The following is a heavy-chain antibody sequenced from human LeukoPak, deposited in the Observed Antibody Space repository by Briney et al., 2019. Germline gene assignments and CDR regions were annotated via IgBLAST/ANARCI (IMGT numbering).Heavy chain of an antibody. D-gene: IGHD3-22*01. Sequence: SSETLSLTCAVSGGSISSSNWWSWVRQHPGKGLEWIGYIYYSGSTYYNPSLKSRVTISVDTSKNQFSLKLSSVTAADTAVYYCALNGYYDSSGYDYWGQGTLVTVSS. CDR1: GGSISSSNW. CDR2: IYYSGST. CDR3: ALNGYYDSSGYDY. V-gene: IGHV4-31*11. J-gene: IGHJ4*02.